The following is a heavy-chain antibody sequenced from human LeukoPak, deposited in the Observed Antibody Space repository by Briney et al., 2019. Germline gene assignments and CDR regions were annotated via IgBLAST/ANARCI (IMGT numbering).Heavy chain of an antibody. Sequence: PGGSLRLSCAASGFTFKNYGMHWVRQAPGKGLEWVGVITYDGSNKYYGDSVKGRFTISRDNSKNTLYLEMNSLRAEDTAVYYCATLWFGSGIDFDYWGQGSLVTVSS. CDR3: ATLWFGSGIDFDY. J-gene: IGHJ4*02. V-gene: IGHV3-30*03. CDR2: ITYDGSNK. CDR1: GFTFKNYG. D-gene: IGHD3-10*01.